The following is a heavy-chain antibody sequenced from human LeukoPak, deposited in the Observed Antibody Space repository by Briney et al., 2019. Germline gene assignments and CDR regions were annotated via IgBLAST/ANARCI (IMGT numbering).Heavy chain of an antibody. D-gene: IGHD7-27*01. Sequence: SETLSLTCTVSGYSISSGYNWGWIRQPPGEGLEWIGSIYHTGSTYYNPSLKSRVTVSVDTSKNQFSLKVTSVTAADTAVYYCARRWGGDKLGIVRVGFAFDIWGQGTMVTVSS. CDR1: GYSISSGYN. CDR2: IYHTGST. J-gene: IGHJ3*02. V-gene: IGHV4-38-2*02. CDR3: ARRWGGDKLGIVRVGFAFDI.